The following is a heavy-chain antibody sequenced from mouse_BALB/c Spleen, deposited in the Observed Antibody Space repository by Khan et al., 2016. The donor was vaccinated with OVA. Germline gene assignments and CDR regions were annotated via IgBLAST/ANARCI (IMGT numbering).Heavy chain of an antibody. CDR1: GYTFTSYW. D-gene: IGHD1-1*01. CDR2: IGPGSGNT. Sequence: DLVKPGASVKLSCKASGYTFTSYWINWIKQRPGQGLEWVGHIGPGSGNTYYNEIFKGKATLTVDTSSSTAYIQLSILSSEDSAVYFCARSNYYGSSLYAMDYWGQGTSVTVSS. CDR3: ARSNYYGSSLYAMDY. V-gene: IGHV1S41*01. J-gene: IGHJ4*01.